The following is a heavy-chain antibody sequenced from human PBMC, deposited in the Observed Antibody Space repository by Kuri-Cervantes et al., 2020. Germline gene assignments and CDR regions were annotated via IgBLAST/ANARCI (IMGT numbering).Heavy chain of an antibody. J-gene: IGHJ6*02. CDR1: GFTFSSYA. CDR2: ISGSGGST. Sequence: GGSLRLSCAASGFTFSSYAMSWVCQAPGKGLEWVSAISGSGGSTYYADSVKGRFTISSDNSKNTLYLQINSTSAEDTAVYYCAKDKVPGIRYYGTDVWGQGTTVTVSS. CDR3: AKDKVPGIRYYGTDV. D-gene: IGHD2-21*02. V-gene: IGHV3-23*01.